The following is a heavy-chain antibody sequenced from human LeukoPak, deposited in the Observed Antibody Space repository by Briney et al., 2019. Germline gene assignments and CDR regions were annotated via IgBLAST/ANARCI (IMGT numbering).Heavy chain of an antibody. D-gene: IGHD3-22*01. Sequence: PGGSLRLSCAASGFTFSSYSMNWVRQAPGKGLEWVSSISSSSSYIYYADSVKGRFTISRDNAKNPLYLQMNSLRAEDTAVYYCARNYYDSSGHYYYFDYWGQGTLVTVSS. CDR2: ISSSSSYI. J-gene: IGHJ4*02. V-gene: IGHV3-21*01. CDR1: GFTFSSYS. CDR3: ARNYYDSSGHYYYFDY.